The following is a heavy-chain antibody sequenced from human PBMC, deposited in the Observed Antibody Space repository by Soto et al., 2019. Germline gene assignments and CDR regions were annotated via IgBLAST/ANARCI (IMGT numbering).Heavy chain of an antibody. D-gene: IGHD1-26*01. CDR1: GGTFSSYG. CDR3: ARARGSSWYNCFDS. J-gene: IGHJ5*01. CDR2: IIPLFGTT. Sequence: SVKVSCKASGGTFSSYGISWVRQAPGQGIEWMGGIIPLFGTTNYGQKFKGRVTITADESTSTVYMELSSLRSEDTAMYYCARARGSSWYNCFDSWGQGTLVTVSS. V-gene: IGHV1-69*13.